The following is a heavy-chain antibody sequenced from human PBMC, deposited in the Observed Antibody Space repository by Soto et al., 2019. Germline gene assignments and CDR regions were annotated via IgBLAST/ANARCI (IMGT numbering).Heavy chain of an antibody. J-gene: IGHJ4*01. CDR2: IYYSGST. CDR1: GGSISNYY. V-gene: IGHV4-59*01. CDR3: VRSVLPATAPFDY. Sequence: SETLSLTCIVSGGSISNYYWSWIRQPPGKGLEWIGYIYYSGSTNYNPSLQSRVTISVDTSKNQFSLKLSSVTAADTAVYYCVRSVLPATAPFDYWSQRTLVTVSS. D-gene: IGHD2-2*01.